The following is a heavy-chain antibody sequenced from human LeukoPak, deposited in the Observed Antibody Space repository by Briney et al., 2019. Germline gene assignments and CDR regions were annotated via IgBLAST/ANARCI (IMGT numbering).Heavy chain of an antibody. D-gene: IGHD1-14*01. Sequence: GGSLRLSCAASGFTFSSYAMHWVRQAPGKGLEWVAVISYDGSNKYYADSVKGRFTISRDNSKNTLYLQMNSLRAEDTAVYYCARIGSLHPEDDYWGQGTLVTVSS. J-gene: IGHJ4*02. CDR3: ARIGSLHPEDDY. CDR2: ISYDGSNK. V-gene: IGHV3-30-3*01. CDR1: GFTFSSYA.